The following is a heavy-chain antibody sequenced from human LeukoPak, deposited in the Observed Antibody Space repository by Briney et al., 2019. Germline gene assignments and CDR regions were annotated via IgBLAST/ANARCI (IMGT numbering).Heavy chain of an antibody. CDR2: ISNSGTTT. V-gene: IGHV3-64D*09. J-gene: IGHJ1*01. D-gene: IGHD6-13*01. CDR1: GFTFSSYA. Sequence: PGGSLRLSCSASGFTFSSYAMHWVRQAPGTGLEYVSTISNSGTTTKYVDSMKDIFNISRDNYKNTLSLQMGSLRTEDTAVYYCVKAIKPTDSSSWYGYFQHWGQGTLVTVSS. CDR3: VKAIKPTDSSSWYGYFQH.